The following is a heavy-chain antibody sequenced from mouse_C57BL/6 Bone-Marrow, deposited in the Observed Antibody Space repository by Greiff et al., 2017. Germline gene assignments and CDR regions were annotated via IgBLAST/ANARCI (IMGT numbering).Heavy chain of an antibody. CDR3: ARSPRDYVYYFDY. CDR1: GFTFTDYY. J-gene: IGHJ2*01. D-gene: IGHD2-4*01. CDR2: IRNKANGYTT. Sequence: EVQLQQSGGGLVQPGGSLSLSCAASGFTFTDYYMSWVRQPPGKALEWLGFIRNKANGYTTEYSASVKGRFTISRDNSQSILYLQMNALRAEDSATYYCARSPRDYVYYFDYWGQGTTLTVSS. V-gene: IGHV7-3*01.